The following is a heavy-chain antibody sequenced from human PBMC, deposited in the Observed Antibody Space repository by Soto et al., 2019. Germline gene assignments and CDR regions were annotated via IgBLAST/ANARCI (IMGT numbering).Heavy chain of an antibody. J-gene: IGHJ4*02. Sequence: EVQLLESGGGLVQPGRSLRLSCTASGFTFSSHAMTWVRQAPGKGLEWVSGLSDSGDSIYYADSVKGRFTIYRDNSMNTLDLQMNTLRVEDTAVYYCAKVSSSWYAGFFDLWGQGTLGTVAA. D-gene: IGHD6-13*01. CDR3: AKVSSSWYAGFFDL. CDR1: GFTFSSHA. V-gene: IGHV3-23*01. CDR2: LSDSGDSI.